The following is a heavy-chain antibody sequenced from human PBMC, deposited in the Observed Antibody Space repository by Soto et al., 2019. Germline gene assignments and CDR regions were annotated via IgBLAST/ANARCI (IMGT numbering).Heavy chain of an antibody. CDR3: ARARDYYEISGYSPYYFDS. D-gene: IGHD3-22*01. Sequence: SETLSLTCTVSGGSISSYYWSWIRQPAGKGLEWMGRIYTSGSTNYNPSLKRRVTMSVDTSKNQCSLKMSSVTAAETAVYYCARARDYYEISGYSPYYFDSWGQGHLVTVS. CDR2: IYTSGST. CDR1: GGSISSYY. J-gene: IGHJ4*02. V-gene: IGHV4-4*07.